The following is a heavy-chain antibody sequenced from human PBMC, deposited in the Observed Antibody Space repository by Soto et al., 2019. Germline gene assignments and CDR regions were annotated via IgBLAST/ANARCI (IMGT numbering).Heavy chain of an antibody. Sequence: AGGSLRLSCAASGFTFSSYGMHWVRQAPGKGLEWVSVISYDGSNKYYADSVKGRFTISRDNSKNTLYLQMNSLRAEDTAVYYCAKDSPPRIAARFGGFDYWGQGTLVTAPQ. CDR3: AKDSPPRIAARFGGFDY. D-gene: IGHD6-6*01. V-gene: IGHV3-30*18. CDR2: ISYDGSNK. CDR1: GFTFSSYG. J-gene: IGHJ4*02.